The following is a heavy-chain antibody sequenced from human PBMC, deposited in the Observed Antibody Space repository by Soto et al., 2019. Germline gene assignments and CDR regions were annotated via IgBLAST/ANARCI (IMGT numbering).Heavy chain of an antibody. CDR3: ARDSPAAGAFDY. V-gene: IGHV4-59*01. CDR1: GGSISSYY. Sequence: WETLSLTCTVSGGSISSYYWSWIRQPPGKGLEWIGYIYYSGSTNYNPSLKSRVTISVDTSKNQFSLKLSSVTAADTAVYYCARDSPAAGAFDYWGQGTLVTVSS. D-gene: IGHD6-13*01. CDR2: IYYSGST. J-gene: IGHJ4*02.